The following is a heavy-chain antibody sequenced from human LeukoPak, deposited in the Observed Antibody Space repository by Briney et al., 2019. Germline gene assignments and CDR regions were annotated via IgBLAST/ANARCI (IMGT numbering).Heavy chain of an antibody. CDR2: INHSGST. V-gene: IGHV4-34*01. D-gene: IGHD3-10*01. CDR3: ARGRKDGSVFWGHDY. Sequence: SETLSLTCAVYGGSFSGYYWSWIRQPPGKGLEWIGEINHSGSTNYNPSLKSRVTISVDTYKNQFSLKLSSVTAADTAVYYCARGRKDGSVFWGHDYWGQGTLVTVSS. CDR1: GGSFSGYY. J-gene: IGHJ4*02.